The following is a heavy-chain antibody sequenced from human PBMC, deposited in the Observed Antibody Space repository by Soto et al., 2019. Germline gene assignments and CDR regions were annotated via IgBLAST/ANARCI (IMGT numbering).Heavy chain of an antibody. J-gene: IGHJ6*02. CDR3: ARSHFLSYYYSGMDV. Sequence: GASVEVSCQASGFSLTGYYCHWIRQAPGQGLEWMGWISAYNGNTNYAQKFQGRVTITADESTSTAYMELSSLRSEDTAVYYCARSHFLSYYYSGMDVWGQGTTVTVSS. V-gene: IGHV1-18*04. CDR2: ISAYNGNT. CDR1: GFSLTGYY.